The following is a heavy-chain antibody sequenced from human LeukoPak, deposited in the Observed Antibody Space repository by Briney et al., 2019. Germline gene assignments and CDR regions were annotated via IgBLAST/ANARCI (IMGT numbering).Heavy chain of an antibody. CDR3: ARDSRYYDSSGYYYRDWFDP. CDR1: GGSISSYY. J-gene: IGHJ5*02. Sequence: SETLSLTCTVSGGSISSYYWSWIRPPAGKGLEWIGRIYTSGSTNYNPSLKSRVTMSVDTSKNQFSLKLSSVTAADTAVYYCARDSRYYDSSGYYYRDWFDPRGQGTLVTVSS. V-gene: IGHV4-4*07. D-gene: IGHD3-22*01. CDR2: IYTSGST.